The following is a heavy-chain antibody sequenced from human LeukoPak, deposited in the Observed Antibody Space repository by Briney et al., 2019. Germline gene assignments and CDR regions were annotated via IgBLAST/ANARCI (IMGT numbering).Heavy chain of an antibody. CDR3: AREWGARTTVTTGYYYYYGMDV. CDR1: GGSISSSSYY. D-gene: IGHD4-17*01. V-gene: IGHV4-39*07. CDR2: IYYSGST. Sequence: SETLSLTCTVSGGSISSSSYYWGWIRQPPGKGLEWIGSIYYSGSTYYNPSLKSRVTISVDTSKNQFSLKLSSVTAADTAVYYCAREWGARTTVTTGYYYYYGMDVWGQGTTVTVSS. J-gene: IGHJ6*02.